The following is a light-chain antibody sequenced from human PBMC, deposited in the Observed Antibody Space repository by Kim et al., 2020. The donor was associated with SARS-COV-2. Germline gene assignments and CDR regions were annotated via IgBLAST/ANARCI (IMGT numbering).Light chain of an antibody. CDR3: AAWEDSPKGLV. J-gene: IGLJ3*02. Sequence: ELTQPPSASGTPGQRVTISCSGSISNIGSNVVNWYQQLPGTAPKLLMYSNDYRPSGVPDRFSGSKSGTSASLAISGLQSEDEADYFRAAWEDSPKGLVVGGGTPVTV. CDR2: SND. CDR1: ISNIGSNV. V-gene: IGLV1-44*01.